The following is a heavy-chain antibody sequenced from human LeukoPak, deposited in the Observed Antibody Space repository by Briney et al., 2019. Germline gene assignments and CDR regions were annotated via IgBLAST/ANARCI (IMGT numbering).Heavy chain of an antibody. CDR2: INPNSGGT. CDR3: ARDPRRWSGELRF. CDR1: GYTFTGYY. V-gene: IGHV1-2*02. J-gene: IGHJ4*02. Sequence: ASVKVSCKASGYTFTGYYMHWVRQAPGQGLEWMGWINPNSGGTNYAQKFQGRVTMTRDTSISTAYMELSRLRSDDTAVYYCARDPRRWSGELRFWGQGTLVTVSS. D-gene: IGHD3-10*01.